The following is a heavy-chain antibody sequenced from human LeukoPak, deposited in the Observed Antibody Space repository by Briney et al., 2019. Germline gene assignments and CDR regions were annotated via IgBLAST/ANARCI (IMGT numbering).Heavy chain of an antibody. CDR2: IVVGSGNT. J-gene: IGHJ4*02. Sequence: SVKVACKASGFTFTSSAMQWVRQAPGQRLEWIGWIVVGSGNTNYAQKFQERVTITRDMSTSTAYMELSSLRSEDTAVYYCAASYSSSSSPGYWGQGTLVTVSS. V-gene: IGHV1-58*02. CDR3: AASYSSSSSPGY. D-gene: IGHD6-6*01. CDR1: GFTFTSSA.